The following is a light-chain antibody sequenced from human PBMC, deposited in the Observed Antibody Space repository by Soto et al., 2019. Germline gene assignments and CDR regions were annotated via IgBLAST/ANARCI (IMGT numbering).Light chain of an antibody. J-gene: IGLJ1*01. CDR3: SSYTSISTLV. V-gene: IGLV2-14*01. Sequence: QSALTQPASVSGSPGQSITISCTGTSSDIGAYNYVSWYQQHPGKAPKLMIYEVSDRPSGVSNRFSGSKSGNTASLTISGLQAEDEADYYCSSYTSISTLVFGSGTNLTVL. CDR2: EVS. CDR1: SSDIGAYNY.